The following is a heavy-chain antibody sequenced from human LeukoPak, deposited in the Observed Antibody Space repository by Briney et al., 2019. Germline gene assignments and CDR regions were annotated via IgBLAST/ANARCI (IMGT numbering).Heavy chain of an antibody. CDR3: ARSRGDFWSGYSSPLVY. CDR1: GGTFSSYA. Sequence: VASVKVSCKASGGTFSSYAISWVRQAPGQGLEWMGGVIPIFGTANYAQKFQGRVTITADESTSTAYMELSSLRSEDTAVYYCARSRGDFWSGYSSPLVYWGQGTLVTVSS. V-gene: IGHV1-69*01. CDR2: VIPIFGTA. J-gene: IGHJ4*02. D-gene: IGHD3-3*01.